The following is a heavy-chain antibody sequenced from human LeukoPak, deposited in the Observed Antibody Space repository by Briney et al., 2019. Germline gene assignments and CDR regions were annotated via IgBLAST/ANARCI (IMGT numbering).Heavy chain of an antibody. J-gene: IGHJ4*02. CDR1: GYTFTSYG. V-gene: IGHV1-18*01. D-gene: IGHD3-9*01. CDR3: ARTDYDILTGYPKH. Sequence: ASVKVSCKASGYTFTSYGISWVRQAPGQGLEWMGWTSAYNGNTNYAQKLQGRVTMTTDTSTSTAYMELRSLRSDDTAVYYCARTDYDILTGYPKHWGQGTLVTVSS. CDR2: TSAYNGNT.